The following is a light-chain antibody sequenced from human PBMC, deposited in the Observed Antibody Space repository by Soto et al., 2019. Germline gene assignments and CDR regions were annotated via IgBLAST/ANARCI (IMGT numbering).Light chain of an antibody. CDR2: GAS. CDR3: QQYNNWPPPT. V-gene: IGKV3-15*01. CDR1: QTVSNNY. Sequence: EIVLTQSPCTLSLSPGERATLSCRAIQTVSNNYLAWYQHKPGQAPRVLIYGASTRATGIPARFSGSGSGTEFTLTISSLQSEDFAVYYCQQYNNWPPPTFGQGTRLEIK. J-gene: IGKJ5*01.